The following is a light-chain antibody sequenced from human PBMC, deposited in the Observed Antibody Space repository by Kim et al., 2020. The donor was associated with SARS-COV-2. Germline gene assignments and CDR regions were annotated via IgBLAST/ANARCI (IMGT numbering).Light chain of an antibody. CDR3: QQTYSSPLT. J-gene: IGKJ4*01. CDR1: QSISSY. V-gene: IGKV1-39*01. CDR2: AAS. Sequence: DIQMTQSPSSLSASVGDRVTITCRASQSISSYLNWYQLKPGKAPKLLIYAASSLQSGVPSRFSGSGSGTDFTLTISSLQPEDFATYYCQQTYSSPLTFGGGTKLEIK.